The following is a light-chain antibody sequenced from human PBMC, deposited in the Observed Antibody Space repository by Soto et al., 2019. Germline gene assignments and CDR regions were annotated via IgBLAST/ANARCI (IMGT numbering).Light chain of an antibody. Sequence: EMLITKFPATRFFSPGEGVSLSCWASQSVTNKLAWYQQRPGQPPRLLIYGASTRATGIPARFSGSGSGTEFTLTISSLQSEDFAVYYCQQYNNWPPWTCGQGTKVDIK. V-gene: IGKV3-15*01. CDR2: GAS. CDR3: QQYNNWPPWT. CDR1: QSVTNK. J-gene: IGKJ1*01.